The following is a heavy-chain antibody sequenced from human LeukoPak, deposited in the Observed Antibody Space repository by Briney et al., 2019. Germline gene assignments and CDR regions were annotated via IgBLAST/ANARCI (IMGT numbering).Heavy chain of an antibody. V-gene: IGHV4-38-2*02. CDR2: IYHGGRT. Sequence: SETLSLTCTVSGYSISNGYYWCWSRQPPGKGLEWVGIIYHGGRTYYNASLRSRVTISLVRSKKKFSLKLTSVTAADTAVYFCARGPEYYAIWRGYAGYSDYWGQGLSVTVSS. CDR3: ARGPEYYAIWRGYAGYSDY. CDR1: GYSISNGYY. D-gene: IGHD3-3*01. J-gene: IGHJ4*02.